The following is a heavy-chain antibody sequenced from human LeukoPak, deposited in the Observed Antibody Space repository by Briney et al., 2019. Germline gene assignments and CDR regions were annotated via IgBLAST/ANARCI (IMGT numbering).Heavy chain of an antibody. V-gene: IGHV5-51*01. J-gene: IGHJ5*02. D-gene: IGHD3-9*01. CDR2: IYPRDSDT. CDR1: GYSFTSYW. Sequence: NLGDSLKISCKRSGYSFTSYWIGWVRPTPGKGPEWIGIIYPRDSDTKYSPSFQGQVNIPPHKSINPAYFQSTSLKASDTAMYYCARLGRYFDWDLYEGDWFDPWGQGTLVTVSS. CDR3: ARLGRYFDWDLYEGDWFDP.